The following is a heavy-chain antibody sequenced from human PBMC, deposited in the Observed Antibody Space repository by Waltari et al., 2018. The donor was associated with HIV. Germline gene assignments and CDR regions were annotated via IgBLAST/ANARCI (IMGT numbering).Heavy chain of an antibody. D-gene: IGHD3-22*01. CDR3: ATVTITMIRRSAFDI. CDR1: GYPLPELS. J-gene: IGHJ3*02. Sequence: QVQLVQSGAEVKKPGASVKVSCKVSGYPLPELSMHWVRQAPGKGLEWMGGFDPEDGETIYAQKFQGRVTMTEDTSTDTAYMELSSLRSEDTAVYYCATVTITMIRRSAFDIWGQGTMVTVSS. CDR2: FDPEDGET. V-gene: IGHV1-24*01.